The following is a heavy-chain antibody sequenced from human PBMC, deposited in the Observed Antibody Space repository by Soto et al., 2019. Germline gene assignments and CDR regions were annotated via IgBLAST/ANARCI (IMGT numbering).Heavy chain of an antibody. V-gene: IGHV4-34*12. CDR2: IIYSGST. CDR1: GGSFSGYY. Sequence: PSETLSLTCAVYGGSFSGYYWSWIRQPPGKGLEWIGGIIYSGSTNYNPSLKSRVTISVDTSKNQFSLKLSSVTAADTAVYYCARHLTYCSAGSCYSDFPYYGMDVWGQGTTVTVSS. J-gene: IGHJ6*02. CDR3: ARHLTYCSAGSCYSDFPYYGMDV. D-gene: IGHD2-15*01.